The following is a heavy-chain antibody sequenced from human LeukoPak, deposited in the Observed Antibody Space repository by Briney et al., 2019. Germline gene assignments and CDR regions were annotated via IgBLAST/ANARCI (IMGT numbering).Heavy chain of an antibody. CDR3: ARANRVVAATPALYYFDY. CDR1: GYTFTSYD. V-gene: IGHV1-8*01. Sequence: ASVKVSCKASGYTFTSYDINWVRQATGQGLEWMGWMNPNSGNTGYAQKLQGRVTMTRNTSISTAYMELSSLRSEDTAVYYCARANRVVAATPALYYFDYWGQGTLVTVSS. D-gene: IGHD2-15*01. CDR2: MNPNSGNT. J-gene: IGHJ4*02.